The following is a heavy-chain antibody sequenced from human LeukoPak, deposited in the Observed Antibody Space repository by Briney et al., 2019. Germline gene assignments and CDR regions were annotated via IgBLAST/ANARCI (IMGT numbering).Heavy chain of an antibody. D-gene: IGHD6-13*01. CDR1: GGSFSGYY. Sequence: SETLSLTCAAYGGSFSGYYWSWIRQPPGKELEWIGEINHSGSTNYNPSLKSRVTISVDTSKNQFSLKLSSVTAADTAVYYCARIGQQLAHWYFDLWGRGTLVTVSS. V-gene: IGHV4-34*01. J-gene: IGHJ2*01. CDR2: INHSGST. CDR3: ARIGQQLAHWYFDL.